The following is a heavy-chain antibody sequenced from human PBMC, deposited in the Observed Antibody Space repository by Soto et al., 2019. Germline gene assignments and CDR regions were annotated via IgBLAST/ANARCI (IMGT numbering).Heavy chain of an antibody. J-gene: IGHJ4*02. D-gene: IGHD3-10*02. V-gene: IGHV3-11*03. CDR2: SSNSGTFT. CDR1: GFSISDHY. CDR3: ARSGDNYNVLDY. Sequence: LRLSCAASGFSISDHYMSWIRQAPGKGLEWVSYSSNSGTFTKYADSVKGRFSISRDNAKNSLYLEINSLRGEDTAIYYCARSGDNYNVLDYWGQGTPVTVSS.